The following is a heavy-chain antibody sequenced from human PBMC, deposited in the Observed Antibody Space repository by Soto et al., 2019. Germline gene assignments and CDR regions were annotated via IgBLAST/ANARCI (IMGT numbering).Heavy chain of an antibody. CDR1: GFIFSNYA. CDR3: AKSLGLDY. Sequence: LRLSCAASGFIFSNYAMSWVRQAPGKGLEWISGISGNSGNTYYADSVKGRFTISRDNSRNTLYLQMNSLRAEDTAIYYCAKSLGLDYWGQGTQVTVSS. J-gene: IGHJ4*02. V-gene: IGHV3-23*01. D-gene: IGHD3-16*01. CDR2: ISGNSGNT.